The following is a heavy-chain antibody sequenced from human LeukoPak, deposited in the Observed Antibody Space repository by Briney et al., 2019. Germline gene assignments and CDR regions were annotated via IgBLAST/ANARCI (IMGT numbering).Heavy chain of an antibody. CDR3: ARGCGLVPAAIGGNNWFDP. CDR1: GGSFSGYY. Sequence: SETLSLTCAVYGGSFSGYYWSWIRRPPGKGLEWIGEINHSGSTNYNPSLKSRDTISVDTSKNQFSLKLSSVTAADTAVYYCARGCGLVPAAIGGNNWFDPWGQGTLVTVSS. D-gene: IGHD2-2*02. J-gene: IGHJ5*02. CDR2: INHSGST. V-gene: IGHV4-34*01.